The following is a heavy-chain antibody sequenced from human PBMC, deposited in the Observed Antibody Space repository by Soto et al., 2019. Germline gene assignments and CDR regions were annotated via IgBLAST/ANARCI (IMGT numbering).Heavy chain of an antibody. CDR3: VRTYNSAWSHFDY. J-gene: IGHJ4*02. D-gene: IGHD6-19*01. V-gene: IGHV3-74*01. Sequence: PGGSLRLSCAASGFTFSSYWMHWVRQTPGKGLVWVSHINSDGSTTNYADSVKGRFTISRDNAKNTLYLQMNSLRAEDTAVYYCVRTYNSAWSHFDYWGQGTLDTVSS. CDR1: GFTFSSYW. CDR2: INSDGSTT.